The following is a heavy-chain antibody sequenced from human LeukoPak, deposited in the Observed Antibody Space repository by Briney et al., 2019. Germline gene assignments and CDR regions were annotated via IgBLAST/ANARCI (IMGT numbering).Heavy chain of an antibody. CDR1: GYTFTGYY. V-gene: IGHV1-2*02. CDR3: ARAPDCSGGRCYIRFDY. J-gene: IGHJ4*02. D-gene: IGHD2-15*01. CDR2: VNPNSGGT. Sequence: ASVKVSCKASGYTFTGYYMHWVRQAPGQGLEWMGWVNPNSGGTNYAQKFQGRVTMTRDTSISTAYMELSRLRSDDTVVYYCARAPDCSGGRCYIRFDYWGQGTLVTVSS.